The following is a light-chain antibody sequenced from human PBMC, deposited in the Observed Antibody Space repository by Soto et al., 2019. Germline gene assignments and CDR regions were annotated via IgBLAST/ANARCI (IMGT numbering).Light chain of an antibody. Sequence: DIQMTQSPSTLSASVGDRVTMTFRASQSISSWLAWYQQKPGKAPKLLIYDASSLESGVPSRFSGSGSGTEFTLTISRLEPEDFAVYYCQQYGSSRITFGQGTRLEIK. CDR1: QSISSW. V-gene: IGKV1-5*01. J-gene: IGKJ5*01. CDR2: DAS. CDR3: QQYGSSRIT.